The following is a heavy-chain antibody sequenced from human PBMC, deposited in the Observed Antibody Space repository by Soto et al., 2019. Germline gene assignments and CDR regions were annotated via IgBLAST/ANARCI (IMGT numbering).Heavy chain of an antibody. Sequence: QAQLVQSGSEVKKSAASVRVSCKASGYTLTNYGFTWVRQAPGQGLEWLGRVTPYKADTNSAQDLQGRVTMATETATTTASLELRSLTSDATAASFCATDGTSSSGNLYAFDIWGQGTIVTVSA. V-gene: IGHV1-18*04. CDR1: GYTLTNYG. D-gene: IGHD3-22*01. J-gene: IGHJ3*02. CDR3: ATDGTSSSGNLYAFDI. CDR2: VTPYKADT.